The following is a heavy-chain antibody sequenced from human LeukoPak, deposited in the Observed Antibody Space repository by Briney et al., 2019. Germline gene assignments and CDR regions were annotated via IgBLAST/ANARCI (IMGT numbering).Heavy chain of an antibody. CDR3: AKDQITMVRGVDRGPDY. CDR2: ISYDGSNK. CDR1: GFTFSSYG. Sequence: GGSLRLSCAASGFTFSSYGMHWVRQAPGKGLEWVAVISYDGSNKYYADSVKGRFTISRDNSKNTLYLQMNSLRAEDTAVYYCAKDQITMVRGVDRGPDYWGQGTLVTVSS. J-gene: IGHJ4*02. V-gene: IGHV3-30*18. D-gene: IGHD3-10*01.